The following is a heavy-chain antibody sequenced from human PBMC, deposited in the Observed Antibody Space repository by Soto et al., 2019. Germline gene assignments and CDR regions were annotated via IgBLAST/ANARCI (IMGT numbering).Heavy chain of an antibody. V-gene: IGHV1-3*01. D-gene: IGHD3-16*01. CDR1: GYTFTSYA. Sequence: ASVKVSCKASGYTFTSYAMHWVRQAPGQRLEWMGWINAGNGNTKYSQKFQGRVTITRDASASTAYMELSSLRSEDTAVYYCARAVGGPTSNLDYWGQGTLVTVSS. CDR3: ARAVGGPTSNLDY. J-gene: IGHJ4*02. CDR2: INAGNGNT.